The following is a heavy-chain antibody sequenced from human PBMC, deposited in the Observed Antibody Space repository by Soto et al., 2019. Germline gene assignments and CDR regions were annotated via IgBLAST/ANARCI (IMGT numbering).Heavy chain of an antibody. D-gene: IGHD2-2*01. Sequence: GGSLRLSCAASGFTFSSYAMSWVRQVPGKGLEWVSAISGSGGSTYYADSVKGRFTISRDNSKNTLYLHMNSLRAEDPAVYYCAKRYCSSTICYYSYMDVWGKGTTVTVSS. V-gene: IGHV3-23*01. CDR2: ISGSGGST. CDR1: GFTFSSYA. CDR3: AKRYCSSTICYYSYMDV. J-gene: IGHJ6*03.